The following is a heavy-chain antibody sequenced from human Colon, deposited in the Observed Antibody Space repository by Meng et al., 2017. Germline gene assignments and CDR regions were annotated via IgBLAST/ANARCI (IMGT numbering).Heavy chain of an antibody. Sequence: QGQLPELGPGLVRPSETLSLTCTVSGGSVTITGYYWSWIRQSPGKGLEWIGYIYYTGTTNYNPSLKSRVTISVDTSKNQFSLKLSSVTPADTAVYFCARDNLLTSGSRFCFDYWGQGALVTVSS. V-gene: IGHV4-61*08. CDR3: ARDNLLTSGSRFCFDY. CDR2: IYYTGTT. D-gene: IGHD6-19*01. CDR1: GGSVTITGYY. J-gene: IGHJ4*02.